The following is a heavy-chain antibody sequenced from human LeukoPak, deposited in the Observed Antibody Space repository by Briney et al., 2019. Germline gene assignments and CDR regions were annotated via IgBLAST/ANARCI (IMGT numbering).Heavy chain of an antibody. CDR2: IRSKANSYAT. D-gene: IGHD4-23*01. J-gene: IGHJ5*02. CDR3: VKEADVGTWFDP. CDR1: GFTFIDST. V-gene: IGHV3-73*01. Sequence: GGSLRLSCAASGFTFIDSTMHWVRQASGKGLEWVGRIRSKANSYATEYPASVRGRFTLSRDDSKNTAYLQMNSLRPDDTAVYYCVKEADVGTWFDPWGQGTLVTVSS.